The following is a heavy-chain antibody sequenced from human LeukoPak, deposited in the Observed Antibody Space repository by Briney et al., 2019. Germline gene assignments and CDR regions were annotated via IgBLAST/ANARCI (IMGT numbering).Heavy chain of an antibody. V-gene: IGHV3-23*01. CDR2: VSGSGGST. D-gene: IGHD3-10*01. J-gene: IGHJ4*02. CDR1: GFTFSSFG. Sequence: GGSLRLSCAASGFTFSSFGMSWVRQAPGKGLEWVSDVSGSGGSTYYADSVKGRFTISRDNSKNTLYLQMNSLRAEDTAVYYCAKGSYYYDSGSYCKEDLAFDYWGQGTLVTVSS. CDR3: AKGSYYYDSGSYCKEDLAFDY.